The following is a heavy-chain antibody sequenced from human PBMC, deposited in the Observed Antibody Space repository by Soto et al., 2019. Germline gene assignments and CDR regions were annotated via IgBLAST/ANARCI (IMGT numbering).Heavy chain of an antibody. Sequence: PSETLSLTCTVSGGSISSYYWSWIRQPPGKGLEWIGYIYYSGSTNYNPSLKSRATISVDTSKNQFSLKLSSVTAADTAVYYCARTKTARTKYYYYYGMDVWGQGTTVTVSS. CDR2: IYYSGST. J-gene: IGHJ6*02. V-gene: IGHV4-59*01. CDR3: ARTKTARTKYYYYYGMDV. D-gene: IGHD6-6*01. CDR1: GGSISSYY.